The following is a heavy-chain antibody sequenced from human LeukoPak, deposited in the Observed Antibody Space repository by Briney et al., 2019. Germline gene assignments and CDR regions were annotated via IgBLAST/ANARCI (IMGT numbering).Heavy chain of an antibody. CDR1: GGSINSFY. J-gene: IGHJ5*02. Sequence: SETLSLTCVVSGGSINSFYWSWIRQPPGKGLEWIGYIYYTGSTKYNPSLQSRVSIPVDTSKNQFSLKLNSVTAADTAVYYCARELRNYGFDPWGQGTLVIVSS. CDR2: IYYTGST. D-gene: IGHD1-7*01. V-gene: IGHV4-59*01. CDR3: ARELRNYGFDP.